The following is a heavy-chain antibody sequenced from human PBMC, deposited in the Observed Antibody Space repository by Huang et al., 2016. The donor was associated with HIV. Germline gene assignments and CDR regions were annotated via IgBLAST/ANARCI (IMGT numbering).Heavy chain of an antibody. D-gene: IGHD3-16*01. CDR3: ARTKGEFDF. CDR2: ISGDNVRT. Sequence: QIHLVQSGPAVKQPGASVKVSCKASGYKFHIYEITWVRQTPGQGLEWMGWISGDNVRTRFTQKCQDRLTMTTDVSTSTAYLELRSLRLDDTAVDYCARTKGEFDFWGQGALVTVSS. V-gene: IGHV1-18*04. J-gene: IGHJ4*02. CDR1: GYKFHIYE.